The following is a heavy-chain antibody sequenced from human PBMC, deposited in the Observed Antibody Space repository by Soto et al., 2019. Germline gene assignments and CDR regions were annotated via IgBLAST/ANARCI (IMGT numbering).Heavy chain of an antibody. CDR1: GDSVSRGTYY. CDR3: ARDLRYCSGGSCYSHDAFDI. Sequence: QVQLQESGPGLVKPSETLSLTCTVSGDSVSRGTYYWGWIRQPPGKGLEWIGYFYYTGSTNYNPSLKSRVTISVNTSKNQFSLKLSSVTAADTAVYYCARDLRYCSGGSCYSHDAFDIWGQGTMVTVSS. V-gene: IGHV4-61*01. J-gene: IGHJ3*02. D-gene: IGHD2-15*01. CDR2: FYYTGST.